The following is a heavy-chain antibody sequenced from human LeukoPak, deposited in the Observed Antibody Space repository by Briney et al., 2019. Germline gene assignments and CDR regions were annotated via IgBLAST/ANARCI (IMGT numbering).Heavy chain of an antibody. CDR2: INPNSGGT. CDR1: GYTFTGYY. J-gene: IGHJ4*02. D-gene: IGHD6-19*01. CDR3: ARSKDSSGWTLCY. V-gene: IGHV1-2*06. Sequence: GASVKVSCKASGYTFTGYYMHWVRQAPGQGLEWMGRINPNSGGTNYAQKFQSRVTMTRDTSISTAYMELSRLRSDDTAVYYCARSKDSSGWTLCYWGQGTLVTVSS.